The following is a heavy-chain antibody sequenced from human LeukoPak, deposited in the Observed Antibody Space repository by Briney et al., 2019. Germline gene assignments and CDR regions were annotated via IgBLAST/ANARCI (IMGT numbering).Heavy chain of an antibody. CDR1: GGSISSSSYY. CDR2: IYYSGST. Sequence: PSETLSPTCTVSGGSISSSSYYWGWIRQPPGKGLEWIGSIYYSGSTYYNPSLKSRVTISVDTSKNPFSLKLSSVTAADTAVYYCARVRSDIDYWGQGTLVTVSS. J-gene: IGHJ4*02. CDR3: ARVRSDIDY. V-gene: IGHV4-39*01.